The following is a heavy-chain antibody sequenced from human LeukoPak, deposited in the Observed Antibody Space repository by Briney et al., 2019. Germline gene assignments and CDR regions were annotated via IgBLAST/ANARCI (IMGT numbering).Heavy chain of an antibody. CDR3: AREAGSSGWYTGY. J-gene: IGHJ4*02. CDR2: IYYSGST. Sequence: SETLSLTCTVSGGSISSSSYYWGWIRQPPGKGLEWIGSIYYSGSTYYNPSLKSRVTISVDTSKNQFSLKLSSVTAADTAVYHCAREAGSSGWYTGYWGQGTLVTVSS. V-gene: IGHV4-39*07. CDR1: GGSISSSSYY. D-gene: IGHD6-19*01.